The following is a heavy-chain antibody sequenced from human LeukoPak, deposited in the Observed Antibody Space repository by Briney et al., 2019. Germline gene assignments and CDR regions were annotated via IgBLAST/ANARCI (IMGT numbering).Heavy chain of an antibody. CDR2: ISGSGSST. V-gene: IGHV3-23*01. J-gene: IGHJ5*02. D-gene: IGHD3-22*01. Sequence: GGSLRLSCASSGFTFSSYDISWVRQTPGKGLEWVSGISGSGSSTYYADSVKGRFTISRDNYKNTLYLQMNSLRVEDTAVYYCANPPPADYYYDSSGYPWGQGTLITVSS. CDR1: GFTFSSYD. CDR3: ANPPPADYYYDSSGYP.